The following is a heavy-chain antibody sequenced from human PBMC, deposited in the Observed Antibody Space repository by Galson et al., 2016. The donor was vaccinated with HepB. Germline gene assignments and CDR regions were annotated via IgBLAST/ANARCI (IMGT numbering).Heavy chain of an antibody. CDR3: VINWNGDY. Sequence: LRLSCAASGFTFSSYAMSWARQAPGKGLEWLSTITASGSNTYYVDSVKGRFTVSRDNAENMLSLQMNSLRVEDTAIYYCVINWNGDYWGQGTLVTVSS. V-gene: IGHV3-23*01. CDR1: GFTFSSYA. J-gene: IGHJ4*02. D-gene: IGHD1-1*01. CDR2: ITASGSNT.